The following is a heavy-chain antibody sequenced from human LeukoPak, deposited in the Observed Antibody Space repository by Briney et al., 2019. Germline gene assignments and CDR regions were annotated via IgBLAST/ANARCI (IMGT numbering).Heavy chain of an antibody. CDR1: GLALSSYT. CDR2: ITSSSSTI. D-gene: IGHD3-10*01. J-gene: IGHJ4*02. Sequence: GGSLRLSCAASGLALSSYTMNWVRQAPGKGLEWVSYITSSSSTIYYADSVKGRFTISRDNAKNSLYLQMNSLRAEDAAAYYCVRARGAGPGAHFDYWGQGTLVTVSS. V-gene: IGHV3-48*04. CDR3: VRARGAGPGAHFDY.